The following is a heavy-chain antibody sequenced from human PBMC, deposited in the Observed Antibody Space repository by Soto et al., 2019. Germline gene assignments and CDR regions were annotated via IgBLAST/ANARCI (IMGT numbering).Heavy chain of an antibody. CDR3: ARDKDRLQLGVNYYYILDV. D-gene: IGHD1-1*01. Sequence: QVQLVQSGAEVKKPGSSVKVSCKASGCTFSTSAISWVRQAPGQGLEWVGGIMPVFPTPDYAQNFQGRVTITADESTTTAYLELTSLRADDTAVYYCARDKDRLQLGVNYYYILDVWGQGTAITVSS. CDR2: IMPVFPTP. J-gene: IGHJ6*02. CDR1: GCTFSTSA. V-gene: IGHV1-69*12.